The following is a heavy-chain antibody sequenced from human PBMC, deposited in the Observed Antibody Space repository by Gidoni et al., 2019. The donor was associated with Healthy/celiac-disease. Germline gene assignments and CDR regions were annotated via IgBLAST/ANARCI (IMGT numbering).Heavy chain of an antibody. CDR1: AWSFSGYY. Sequence: QVQLHQWGAGSLKPSETLSLTCAVYAWSFSGYYCSWIRQPPGKGLEWIGEINHGGSTNYTPALKSRVTISVDTSKNQFSMKLSSVTAADTAVYYCARRRYYDFWSGYSLRNSYFDYWGQGTLVTVSS. J-gene: IGHJ4*02. V-gene: IGHV4-34*01. CDR3: ARRRYYDFWSGYSLRNSYFDY. D-gene: IGHD3-3*01. CDR2: INHGGST.